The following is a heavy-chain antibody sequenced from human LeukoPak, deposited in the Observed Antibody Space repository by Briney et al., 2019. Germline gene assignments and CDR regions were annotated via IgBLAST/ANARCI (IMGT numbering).Heavy chain of an antibody. V-gene: IGHV4-59*01. Sequence: SSETLSLTCTVAGGSISSYYWSVIRQPPEKGQEWIGYIYYSGSTNYNPSLKSRVTISVDTSKNQFSLKLSSVTAADTAVYYCASGGHSSSWHAPFDYWGQGTLVTVSS. J-gene: IGHJ4*02. CDR3: ASGGHSSSWHAPFDY. D-gene: IGHD6-13*01. CDR1: GGSISSYY. CDR2: IYYSGST.